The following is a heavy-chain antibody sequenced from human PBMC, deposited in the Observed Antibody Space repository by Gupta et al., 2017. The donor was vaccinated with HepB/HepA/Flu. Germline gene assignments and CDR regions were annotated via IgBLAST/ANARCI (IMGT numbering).Heavy chain of an antibody. V-gene: IGHV1-69*06. J-gene: IGHJ3*02. Sequence: QVQLVQSGAEVRKPGSAAKYCCKGSGATLISYAISWVRQVPGHGLEWMGGSIPIFSTYTYAQKCQCIITITADKSTSSVYMEIISLRSEDTDVYSCARAAWVVVPAASDAFDIWGQGTMVTVSS. D-gene: IGHD2-2*01. CDR3: ARAAWVVVPAASDAFDI. CDR2: SIPIFSTY. CDR1: GATLISYA.